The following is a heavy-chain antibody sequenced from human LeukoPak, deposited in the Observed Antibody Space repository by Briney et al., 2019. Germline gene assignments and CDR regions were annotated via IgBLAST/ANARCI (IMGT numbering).Heavy chain of an antibody. V-gene: IGHV4-34*01. D-gene: IGHD4/OR15-4a*01. CDR3: AMVLWQSGRPGP. CDR2: IDHSGGT. Sequence: PSETLSLTCAVYGGSLINYYWSWIRQSPGKGLEWIGDIDHSGGTNYNPALRSRVTTSIDPSRNQFYLKINSVTASDTAVYYCAMVLWQSGRPGPWDQGSLVTVSS. CDR1: GGSLINYY. J-gene: IGHJ5*02.